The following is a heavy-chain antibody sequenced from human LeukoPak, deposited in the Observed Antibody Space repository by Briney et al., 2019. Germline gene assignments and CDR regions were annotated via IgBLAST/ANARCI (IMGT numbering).Heavy chain of an antibody. V-gene: IGHV1-2*02. D-gene: IGHD4-17*01. Sequence: ASVKVSCKASGYTSTGYYMHWVRQAPGQGLEWMGWINPNSGGTNYAQKFQGRVTMTRDTSISTAYMELSRLRSDDTAVYYCAREYNYGDCLDYWGQGTLVTVSS. J-gene: IGHJ4*02. CDR1: GYTSTGYY. CDR2: INPNSGGT. CDR3: AREYNYGDCLDY.